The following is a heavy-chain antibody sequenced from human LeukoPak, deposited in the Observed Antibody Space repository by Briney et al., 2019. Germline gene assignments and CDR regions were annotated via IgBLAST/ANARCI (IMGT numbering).Heavy chain of an antibody. CDR2: FNHGDGTT. Sequence: GASVKVSCKAGGHTFSSNYIHWVRQGPGQGLDWMGMFNHGDGTTTTAQRFRGRVTMTRDKSKTTFYVQLSGLRSEDTAVYYCASCDFLSGYCSSWGQGSLVTVSS. CDR1: GHTFSSNY. J-gene: IGHJ5*02. D-gene: IGHD3-3*01. CDR3: ASCDFLSGYCSS. V-gene: IGHV1-46*01.